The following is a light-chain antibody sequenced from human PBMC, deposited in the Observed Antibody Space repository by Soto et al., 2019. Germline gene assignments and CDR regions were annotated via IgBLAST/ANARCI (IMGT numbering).Light chain of an antibody. CDR3: QHYARSPRT. CDR1: QSVSSSY. V-gene: IGKV3-20*01. CDR2: GAS. Sequence: EIVLTQSPGTLSLSPGERATLSCRASQSVSSSYIAWFQQKPGQAPRLLIYGASSRATGIPDRFSGSGSATDFTLTLSRLEPEEFAVYYCQHYARSPRTFGQGTKVEIK. J-gene: IGKJ1*01.